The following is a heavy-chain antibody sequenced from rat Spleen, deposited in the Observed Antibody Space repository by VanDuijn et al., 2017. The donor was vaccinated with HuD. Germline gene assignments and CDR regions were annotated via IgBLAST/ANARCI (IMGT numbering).Heavy chain of an antibody. D-gene: IGHD1-9*01. CDR3: ARRHYGYTDYFDS. CDR2: LSYDGITT. V-gene: IGHV5-29*01. Sequence: EVQLVESGGGLVQPGRSLKLSCAASGFTFSNYGMAWVRQAPTKGLEWVATLSYDGITTYYRDSVRGRFTISRDIAKSTLYLQMDSLRSEDTATYYCARRHYGYTDYFDSWGQGVMSQSPQ. CDR1: GFTFSNYG. J-gene: IGHJ2*01.